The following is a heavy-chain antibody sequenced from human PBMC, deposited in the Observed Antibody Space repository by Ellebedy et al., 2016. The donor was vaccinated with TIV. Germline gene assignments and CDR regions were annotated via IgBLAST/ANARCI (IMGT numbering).Heavy chain of an antibody. Sequence: SETLSLTCTVSGGSISSGGYYWSWIRQHPGKGLEWIGYIYYSGSTYYNPSLKSRVTISVDTSKNQFSLKLSSVTAADTAVYYCARESRSGDSSSNYYYGMDVWGQGTTVTVSS. D-gene: IGHD6-19*01. CDR2: IYYSGST. CDR3: ARESRSGDSSSNYYYGMDV. V-gene: IGHV4-31*03. J-gene: IGHJ6*02. CDR1: GGSISSGGYY.